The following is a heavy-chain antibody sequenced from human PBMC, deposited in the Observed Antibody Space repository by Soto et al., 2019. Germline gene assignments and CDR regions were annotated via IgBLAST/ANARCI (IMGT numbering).Heavy chain of an antibody. V-gene: IGHV1-3*01. CDR3: ARDLAYYGSGNY. J-gene: IGHJ4*02. CDR2: INAGNGNT. CDR1: GYTFTSYA. Sequence: QVQLVQSGAEVKKPGASVKVSCKASGYTFTSYAMHWGRQAPGQRLEWMGWINAGNGNTKYSQKFQGRVTITRDTSASTAYMELSSLRSEDTAVYYCARDLAYYGSGNYWGQGTLVTVSS. D-gene: IGHD3-10*01.